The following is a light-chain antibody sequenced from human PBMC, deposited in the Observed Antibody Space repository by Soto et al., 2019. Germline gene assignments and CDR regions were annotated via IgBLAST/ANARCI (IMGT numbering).Light chain of an antibody. Sequence: DIQMTQSPSSLSASVGDRVTITCQASQDIRNFLGWYQQKPGKAPKLLIYDASNLETGVPSRFSGSGSGAHFTFTISSLQPEDIATYYCQQYDNFPPITFGQGTRLDMK. CDR3: QQYDNFPPIT. V-gene: IGKV1-33*01. CDR1: QDIRNF. J-gene: IGKJ5*01. CDR2: DAS.